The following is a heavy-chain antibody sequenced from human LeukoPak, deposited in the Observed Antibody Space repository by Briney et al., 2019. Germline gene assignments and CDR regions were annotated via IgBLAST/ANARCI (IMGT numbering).Heavy chain of an antibody. CDR2: IYYSGST. V-gene: IGHV4-31*03. CDR3: AREDRAAFDI. D-gene: IGHD1-14*01. J-gene: IGHJ3*02. CDR1: GGPISSGGYY. Sequence: SETLSLTCTVSGGPISSGGYYWSWIRQHPGKGLEWIGYIYYSGSTYYNPSLKSRVTISVDTSKNQFSLKLSSVTAADTAVYYCAREDRAAFDIWGQGTMVTVSS.